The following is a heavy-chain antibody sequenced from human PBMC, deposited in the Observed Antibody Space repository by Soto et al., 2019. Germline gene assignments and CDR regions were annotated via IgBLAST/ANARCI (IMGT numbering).Heavy chain of an antibody. CDR3: ATYYYDSSGYLAPFDY. V-gene: IGHV1-69*02. CDR1: GGTFSSYT. Sequence: GASVKVSCKASGGTFSSYTISWVRQAPGQGLEWMGRIIPILGIANYAQKFQGRVTITADKSTSTAYMELSSLRSEDTAVYYCATYYYDSSGYLAPFDYWGQGTLVTVSS. CDR2: IIPILGIA. J-gene: IGHJ4*02. D-gene: IGHD3-22*01.